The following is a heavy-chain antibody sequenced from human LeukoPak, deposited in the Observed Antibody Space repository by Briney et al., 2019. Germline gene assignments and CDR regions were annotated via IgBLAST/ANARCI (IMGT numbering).Heavy chain of an antibody. J-gene: IGHJ4*02. CDR1: GGSISSSSYY. CDR2: IYYSGST. D-gene: IGHD1-26*01. CDR3: ARDVPGRVGAITTGPFHY. V-gene: IGHV4-39*07. Sequence: SETLSLTCTVSGGSISSSSYYWGWIRQPPGKGLEWIGSIYYSGSTYYNPSLKSRVTISVDTSKNQFSLKLSSVTAADTAVYYCARDVPGRVGAITTGPFHYWGQGTLVTVSS.